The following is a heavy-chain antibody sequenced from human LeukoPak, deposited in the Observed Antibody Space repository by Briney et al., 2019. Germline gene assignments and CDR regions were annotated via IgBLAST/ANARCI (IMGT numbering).Heavy chain of an antibody. J-gene: IGHJ4*02. CDR3: ARLDYYDSSGYYPYYFDY. V-gene: IGHV4-39*01. CDR1: GVSISSSSYY. D-gene: IGHD3-22*01. Sequence: PSETLSLTCTVSGVSISSSSYYWGWIRQPPGKGLEWIGSIYYSGSTYYNPSLKSRVTISVDTSENQFSLKLSSVTAADTAVYYCARLDYYDSSGYYPYYFDYWGQGTLVTVSS. CDR2: IYYSGST.